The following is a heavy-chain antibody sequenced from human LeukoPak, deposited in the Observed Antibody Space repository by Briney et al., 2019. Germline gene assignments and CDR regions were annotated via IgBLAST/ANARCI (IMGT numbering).Heavy chain of an antibody. CDR1: GGSNY. V-gene: IGHV4-59*08. CDR2: IYYSGST. D-gene: IGHD1-26*01. Sequence: PSETLSLTCTVSGGSNYWSWIRQPPGKGLEWIGYIYYSGSTNYNPSLKSRVTISVDTSKNQFSLNLSSVTAADTAVYYCARHISGSYAHFDYWGQGTLVTVSS. J-gene: IGHJ4*02. CDR3: ARHISGSYAHFDY.